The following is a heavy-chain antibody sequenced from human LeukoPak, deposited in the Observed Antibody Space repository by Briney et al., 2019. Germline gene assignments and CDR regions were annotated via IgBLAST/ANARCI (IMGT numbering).Heavy chain of an antibody. CDR3: ARNYDSSGYYFDY. V-gene: IGHV4-39*01. J-gene: IGHJ4*02. D-gene: IGHD3-22*01. CDR1: GGSISSSSYY. Sequence: SETLSLTCTVSGGSISSSSYYWGWIRQPPGQGLEWIGSIYYSGSTYYNPSLKSRVTISVDTSKNQFSLKLSSVTAADTAVYYCARNYDSSGYYFDYWGQGTLVTVSS. CDR2: IYYSGST.